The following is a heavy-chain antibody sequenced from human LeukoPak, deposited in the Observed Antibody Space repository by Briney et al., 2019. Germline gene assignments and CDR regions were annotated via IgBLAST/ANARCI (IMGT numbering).Heavy chain of an antibody. CDR1: GFSFSSHG. V-gene: IGHV3-23*01. J-gene: IGHJ4*02. CDR2: IIGGAGGT. D-gene: IGHD6-13*01. Sequence: GGSLRLSCAVSGFSFSSHGMSWVRQAPGKGLEWVSGIIGGAGGTYYADSVKGRFTISRDNAKNTLYLQMNSLRAEDTAVYYCARGSGSSWYFYFDYWGQGTLVTVSS. CDR3: ARGSGSSWYFYFDY.